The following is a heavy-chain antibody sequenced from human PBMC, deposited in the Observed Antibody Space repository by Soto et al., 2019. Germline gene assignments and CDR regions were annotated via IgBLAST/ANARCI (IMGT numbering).Heavy chain of an antibody. Sequence: EVQLVESGGGLVQPGGSLRLSCEASGFTFRNYDMHWVRQGTGKGLEWVSGISAAGDPDYADSVEGRFTISRANAQNSFFLQMHSLRVGDTAVYYCARTDRDFYGLDVWGQGNTVIVSS. CDR3: ARTDRDFYGLDV. CDR2: ISAAGDP. V-gene: IGHV3-13*05. J-gene: IGHJ6*02. CDR1: GFTFRNYD.